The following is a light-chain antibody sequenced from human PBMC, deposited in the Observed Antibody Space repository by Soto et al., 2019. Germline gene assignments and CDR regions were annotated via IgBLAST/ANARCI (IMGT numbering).Light chain of an antibody. J-gene: IGKJ4*01. CDR1: QSVRSNY. Sequence: EIVLTQSPGTLSLSSGERATLSCRASQSVRSNYLAWYQQKPGQAPRLLIHGASSRATGIPDRFGGSGSGTDFTLTISRLEPEDFAVYDCQQYASSPLTFGGGTKVEIK. CDR2: GAS. V-gene: IGKV3-20*01. CDR3: QQYASSPLT.